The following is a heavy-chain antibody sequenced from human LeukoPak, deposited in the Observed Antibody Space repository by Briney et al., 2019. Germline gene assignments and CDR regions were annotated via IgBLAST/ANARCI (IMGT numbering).Heavy chain of an antibody. Sequence: YADSAKGRFTISRDNAMSSLYLQMNSLRAEDTALYYCARDYGSGSYYNGIDYWGQGTLVSVSS. D-gene: IGHD3-10*01. CDR3: ARDYGSGSYYNGIDY. J-gene: IGHJ4*02. V-gene: IGHV3-20*03.